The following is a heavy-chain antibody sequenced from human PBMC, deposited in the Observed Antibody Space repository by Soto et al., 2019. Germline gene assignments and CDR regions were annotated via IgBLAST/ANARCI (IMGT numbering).Heavy chain of an antibody. J-gene: IGHJ2*01. CDR2: IKSKTDGGTT. CDR1: GFTFSNAW. V-gene: IGHV3-15*07. CDR3: TTAAYCSSTSCSTYWYFDL. Sequence: GGSLRLSCAASGFTFSNAWMNWVRQAPGKGLEWVGRIKSKTDGGTTDYAASVKGRFTISRDDSKNTLYLQMNSLKTEDTAVCYCTTAAYCSSTSCSTYWYFDLWGRGTLVTVSS. D-gene: IGHD2-2*02.